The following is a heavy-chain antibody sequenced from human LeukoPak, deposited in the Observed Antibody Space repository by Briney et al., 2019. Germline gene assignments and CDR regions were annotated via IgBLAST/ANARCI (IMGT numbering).Heavy chain of an antibody. CDR2: IYYSGSA. CDR3: ARHRNPYCSSTSCFNWFDP. CDR1: GGSISDYY. J-gene: IGHJ5*02. V-gene: IGHV4-59*08. Sequence: NPSETLSLTCTVSGGSISDYYWSWIRQPPGKGLEWIGYIYYSGSANYNPSLKSRVTISVDTSKNEFSLRLSSVTAADTAVYYCARHRNPYCSSTSCFNWFDPWGQGTLVTASS. D-gene: IGHD2-2*01.